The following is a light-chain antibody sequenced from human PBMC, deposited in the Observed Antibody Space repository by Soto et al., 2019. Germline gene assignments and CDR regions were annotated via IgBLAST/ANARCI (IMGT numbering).Light chain of an antibody. V-gene: IGLV2-14*01. CDR3: SSDTSSSALVV. CDR1: SSDVGGYNY. J-gene: IGLJ2*01. Sequence: QSALTQPASVSGSPGQSITISCTGTSSDVGGYNYVSWYQQHPGKAPKLMIYDVSNRPSGVSNRFSGSKSGNTASLTISGLQADEEADYYCSSDTSSSALVVFGGGTKLTVL. CDR2: DVS.